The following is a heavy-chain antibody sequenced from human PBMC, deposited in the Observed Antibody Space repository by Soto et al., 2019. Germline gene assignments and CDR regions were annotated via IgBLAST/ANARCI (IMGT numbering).Heavy chain of an antibody. D-gene: IGHD6-13*01. CDR2: IYYSGST. CDR1: GGSISGYY. CDR3: ARQAAAGGARFDP. Sequence: SETLSLTCTLSGGSISGYYWSWIRQSPGKGLEWIGYIYYSGSTNYNPSLKSRVTISVDTSKNQFSLKLSSVTAADTAVYYCARQAAAGGARFDPWGQGTLVTVSS. V-gene: IGHV4-59*01. J-gene: IGHJ5*02.